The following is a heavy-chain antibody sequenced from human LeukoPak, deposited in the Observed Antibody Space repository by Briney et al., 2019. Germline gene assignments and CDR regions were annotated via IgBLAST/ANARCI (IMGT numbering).Heavy chain of an antibody. CDR3: ARDKRIAARHDAFDI. D-gene: IGHD6-6*01. V-gene: IGHV1-2*02. J-gene: IGHJ3*02. Sequence: ASVKVSCKTSGFIFSDFYIHWVRQAPGQGLEWMGWINPNSGGSKYAEKFQGRVTMTRDTSISTVYMEMSRVRSDDTAVYYCARDKRIAARHDAFDIWGQGTMVTVPS. CDR2: INPNSGGS. CDR1: GFIFSDFY.